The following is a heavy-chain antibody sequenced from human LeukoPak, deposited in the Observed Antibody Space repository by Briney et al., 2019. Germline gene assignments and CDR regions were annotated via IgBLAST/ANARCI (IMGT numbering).Heavy chain of an antibody. D-gene: IGHD7-27*01. CDR3: AKDRANWGSISWIDY. CDR1: GFTFSSYE. Sequence: GGSLRLSCAASGFTFSSYEMNWVRQAPGKGLEWVAYITSSGRIIYYADSVKGRFTISRDNSKNTLYLQMNSLRAEDTAVYYCAKDRANWGSISWIDYWGQGTLVTVSS. V-gene: IGHV3-48*03. CDR2: ITSSGRII. J-gene: IGHJ4*02.